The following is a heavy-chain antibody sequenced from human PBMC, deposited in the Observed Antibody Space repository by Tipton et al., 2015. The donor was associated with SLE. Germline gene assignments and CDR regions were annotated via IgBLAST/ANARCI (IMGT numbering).Heavy chain of an antibody. Sequence: TLSLTCTVSGGSISSYYWSWIRQPPGKGLEWIGYIYYSGSTNYNPSLKSRVTISVDTSKNQFSLKLSSVTAADTAVYYCASTISEGPYYFDYWGQGTLVTVSS. CDR3: ASTISEGPYYFDY. D-gene: IGHD2-2*02. J-gene: IGHJ4*02. V-gene: IGHV4-59*12. CDR1: GGSISSYY. CDR2: IYYSGST.